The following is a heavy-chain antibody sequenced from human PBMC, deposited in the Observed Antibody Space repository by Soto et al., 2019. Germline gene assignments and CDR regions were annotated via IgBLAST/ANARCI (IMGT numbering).Heavy chain of an antibody. Sequence: QVQLQESVPGLVRPSQTLSLTCTVYGGSISDADYSWTWIRQSPRQGLEWIGYIYYTGDTYSMPSLKSRVSMSVDTSMNHFSLRLSSVTAADTAVYYCARSGHNCWGMDVWGQGTTVTFSS. CDR3: ARSGHNCWGMDV. D-gene: IGHD1-20*01. V-gene: IGHV4-30-4*01. J-gene: IGHJ6*02. CDR1: GGSISDADYS. CDR2: IYYTGDT.